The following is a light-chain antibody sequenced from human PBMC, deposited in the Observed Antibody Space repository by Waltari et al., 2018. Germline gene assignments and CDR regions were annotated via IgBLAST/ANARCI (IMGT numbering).Light chain of an antibody. CDR1: SGSVSTSYY. J-gene: IGLJ6*01. Sequence: QTVVTQEPSFSVSPGGTVTLTCGLSSGSVSTSYYPSWYQQTPGQAPRTLIYSTNTRSSGVPDRFSGSILGNKAALTITGAQADEESDYYCVLYMGSGINVFGSGTKVTVL. CDR3: VLYMGSGINV. V-gene: IGLV8-61*01. CDR2: STN.